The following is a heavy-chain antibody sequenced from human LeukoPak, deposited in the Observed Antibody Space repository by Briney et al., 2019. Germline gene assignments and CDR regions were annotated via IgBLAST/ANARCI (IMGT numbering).Heavy chain of an antibody. J-gene: IGHJ5*02. Sequence: GGSLRLSCAASGFTFSSYAMSWVRQAPGKGLEWVSAISGSGGSTYYADPVKGRFTISRDNSKNTLYLQMNSLRAEDTAVYYCAKDSVAVTDPNWFDPWGQGTLVTVSS. V-gene: IGHV3-23*01. CDR3: AKDSVAVTDPNWFDP. CDR1: GFTFSSYA. CDR2: ISGSGGST. D-gene: IGHD6-19*01.